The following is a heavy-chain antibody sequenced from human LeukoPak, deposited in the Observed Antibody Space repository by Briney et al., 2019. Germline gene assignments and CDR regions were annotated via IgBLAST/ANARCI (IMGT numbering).Heavy chain of an antibody. Sequence: PGRSLRLSCAASGFTFSSYEMNWVRQAPGEGLEWVSYISSSGTTIYYADSVKGRFTISRDNAKNSLYLQMNSLRAEDTAVYYCARSTGSRGYWGQGTLVTVSS. CDR2: ISSSGTTI. D-gene: IGHD1-26*01. J-gene: IGHJ4*02. V-gene: IGHV3-48*03. CDR1: GFTFSSYE. CDR3: ARSTGSRGY.